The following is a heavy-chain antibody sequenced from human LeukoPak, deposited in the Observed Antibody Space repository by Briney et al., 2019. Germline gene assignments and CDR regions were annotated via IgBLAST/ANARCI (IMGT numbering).Heavy chain of an antibody. CDR3: ARALFYYGSSGEDY. Sequence: GASVKVSCKASGYTFTSYGISWVRQAPGQGLEWMGWISAYNGNTNYAQKLQGRVTMTTDTSTSTAYMELRSLRSDDTAVYYCARALFYYGSSGEDYWGQGTLVTVSS. D-gene: IGHD3-22*01. J-gene: IGHJ4*02. CDR1: GYTFTSYG. CDR2: ISAYNGNT. V-gene: IGHV1-18*01.